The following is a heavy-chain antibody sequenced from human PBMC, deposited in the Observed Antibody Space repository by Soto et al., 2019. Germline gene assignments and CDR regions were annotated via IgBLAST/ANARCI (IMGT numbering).Heavy chain of an antibody. CDR1: GFAFSAYA. Sequence: GGSLRLSCAASGFAFSAYAMNWVRHTPGKGLEWVSSVSGTGCTTYHADSVKGRFTMSRDNSKDTVYLQMNSLRADDTAVYYCTKDVLYCGGGSCLVGPSYTFDHWGQGTLVTVSS. CDR3: TKDVLYCGGGSCLVGPSYTFDH. J-gene: IGHJ4*02. V-gene: IGHV3-23*01. CDR2: VSGTGCTT. D-gene: IGHD2-15*01.